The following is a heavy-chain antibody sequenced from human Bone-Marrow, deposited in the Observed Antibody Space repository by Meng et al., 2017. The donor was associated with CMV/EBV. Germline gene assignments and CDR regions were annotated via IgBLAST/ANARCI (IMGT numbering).Heavy chain of an antibody. V-gene: IGHV4-34*01. D-gene: IGHD3-3*01. CDR2: INHSGST. Sequence: SETLSLTCAVYGGSFSGYYWSWIRQPPGKGLEWIGEINHSGSTNYNPSLKSRVTISVDTSKNQFSLKLSSVTAADTAVYYCARGTIPSIHYWGQGTLVTVSS. CDR3: ARGTIPSIHY. J-gene: IGHJ4*02. CDR1: GGSFSGYY.